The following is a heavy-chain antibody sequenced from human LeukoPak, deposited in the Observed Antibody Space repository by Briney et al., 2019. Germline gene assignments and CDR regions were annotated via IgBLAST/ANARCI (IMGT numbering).Heavy chain of an antibody. J-gene: IGHJ4*02. CDR1: GFTFSSYA. Sequence: GGSLRLSCAASGFTFSSYAMSWVLQAPGKGLEWVSAISGSGGSTYYADSVKGRFTISRDNSKNTLYLQMNSLRAEDTAVYYCAKVEVVTYYFDYWGQGTLVTVSS. CDR2: ISGSGGST. D-gene: IGHD2-21*02. V-gene: IGHV3-23*01. CDR3: AKVEVVTYYFDY.